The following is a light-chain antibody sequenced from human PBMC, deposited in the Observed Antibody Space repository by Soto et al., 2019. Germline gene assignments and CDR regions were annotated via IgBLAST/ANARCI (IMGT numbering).Light chain of an antibody. CDR2: EVS. J-gene: IGLJ3*02. CDR3: SSFASSATVV. V-gene: IGLV2-18*02. CDR1: SSDIGYHNR. Sequence: QSALTQPPSVSGSPGQSVTISCTGTSSDIGYHNRVSWYQQPPGTAPKLMIYEVSTQYSGVPDRFSGSKSGNTASLTISGLQAEDEADYYCSSFASSATVVFGGGTKVTVL.